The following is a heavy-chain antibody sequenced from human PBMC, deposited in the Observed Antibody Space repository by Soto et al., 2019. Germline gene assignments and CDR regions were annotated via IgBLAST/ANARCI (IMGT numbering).Heavy chain of an antibody. J-gene: IGHJ6*02. CDR3: ARAHYYYYGMDV. CDR2: ISGSGGST. V-gene: IGHV3-23*01. CDR1: GFTFSSYA. Sequence: GGSLRLSCAASGFTFSSYAMSWVRQAPGKGLEWVSAISGSGGSTYYADSVKGRFTISRDNSKNTLYLQMNSLRAEDTAVYYCARAHYYYYGMDVWGQGTTVTVSS.